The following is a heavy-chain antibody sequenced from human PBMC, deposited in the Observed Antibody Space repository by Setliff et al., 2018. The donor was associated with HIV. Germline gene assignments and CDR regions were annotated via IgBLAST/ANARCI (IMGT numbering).Heavy chain of an antibody. D-gene: IGHD4-17*01. CDR2: IFHSGST. CDR1: GGSISSHY. V-gene: IGHV4-59*04. J-gene: IGHJ3*02. Sequence: SETLSLTCTVSGGSISSHYWSWIRQPPGKGLEWIGSIFHSGSTYYNPSLKSRVTMSVDTSENQFSLKLRSVTAAETAVYYCARQGDYGDYGGYAFDIWGQGTRVTVSS. CDR3: ARQGDYGDYGGYAFDI.